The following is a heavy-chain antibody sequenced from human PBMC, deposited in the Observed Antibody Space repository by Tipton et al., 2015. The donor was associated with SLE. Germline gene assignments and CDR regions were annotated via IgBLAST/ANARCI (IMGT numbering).Heavy chain of an antibody. J-gene: IGHJ4*02. D-gene: IGHD6-6*01. Sequence: TLSLTCTVSGDSISSSIYYWSWIRQPAGKGLEWIGRIYTTGSTNYNPSLKSRVTISVDTSKNQLFLNLSSVTAADTAVYYCASTLGSSIDHWGQGTLVTVSS. CDR3: ASTLGSSIDH. CDR2: IYTTGST. V-gene: IGHV4-61*02. CDR1: GDSISSSIYY.